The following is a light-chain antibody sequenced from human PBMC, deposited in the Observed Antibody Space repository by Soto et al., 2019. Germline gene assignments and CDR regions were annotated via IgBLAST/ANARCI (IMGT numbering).Light chain of an antibody. J-gene: IGKJ4*01. CDR3: QEYYNWRRST. CDR2: GAS. V-gene: IGKV3-20*01. CDR1: QSVSSSY. Sequence: EIVLTQSPGTLSLSPGERATLSCRASQSVSSSYLAWYQQKPGQAPRLLIYGASSRATGIPDRFSGSGSGTDFTLTISRLEPEDFAVYSCQEYYNWRRSTFGGGTKVDIK.